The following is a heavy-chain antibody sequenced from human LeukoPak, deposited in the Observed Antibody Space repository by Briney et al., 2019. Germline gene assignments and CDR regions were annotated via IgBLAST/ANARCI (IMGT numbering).Heavy chain of an antibody. Sequence: ASVKVSCKASGGTFSSYAISWVRQAPGQRLEWMGGIIPIFGTANYAQKFQGRVTITADESTSTAYMELSSLRSEDTAVYYCARDSMSGAHYDFWSGYYLGMDIWGQGTTVTVSS. D-gene: IGHD3-3*01. V-gene: IGHV1-69*13. J-gene: IGHJ6*02. CDR1: GGTFSSYA. CDR2: IIPIFGTA. CDR3: ARDSMSGAHYDFWSGYYLGMDI.